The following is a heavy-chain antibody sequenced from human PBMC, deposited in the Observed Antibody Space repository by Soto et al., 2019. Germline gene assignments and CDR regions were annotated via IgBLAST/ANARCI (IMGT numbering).Heavy chain of an antibody. CDR1: GGSISSGGYY. D-gene: IGHD3-16*01. CDR2: IYYSGST. CDR3: ARVSDYVWGKGLSFFDY. J-gene: IGHJ4*02. Sequence: QVQLQESGPGLVKPSQTLSLTCTVSGGSISSGGYYWSWIRQHPGKGLEWIGYIYYSGSTYYNPALRSRVTISVDTSKNQFSLKLSSVTAADTAVYYCARVSDYVWGKGLSFFDYWGQGTLVTVSS. V-gene: IGHV4-31*03.